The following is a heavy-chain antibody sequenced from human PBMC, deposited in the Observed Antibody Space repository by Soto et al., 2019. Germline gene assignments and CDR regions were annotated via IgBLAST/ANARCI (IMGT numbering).Heavy chain of an antibody. V-gene: IGHV3-48*02. Sequence: EVQLVESGGGLVQPGGSLRLSCAASGFTFSSYSVNWVRQAPGKGLEWVSYISSSSSTIYYADSVKGRFTISRDNAKNSLYLQMNSLRDEDTAVYYCAREGGDIVATTPGLFDYWGQGTLVTVSS. J-gene: IGHJ4*02. CDR1: GFTFSSYS. CDR2: ISSSSSTI. D-gene: IGHD5-12*01. CDR3: AREGGDIVATTPGLFDY.